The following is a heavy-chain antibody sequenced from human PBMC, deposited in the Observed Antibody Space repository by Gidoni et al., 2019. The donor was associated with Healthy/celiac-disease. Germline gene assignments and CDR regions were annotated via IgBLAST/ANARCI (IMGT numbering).Heavy chain of an antibody. CDR3: ARGSCYEGGAFDI. J-gene: IGHJ3*02. V-gene: IGHV3-7*04. Sequence: EVQLVETGGGLVQPGGSLRLYCAAYGFTFRSYLMRCVRPATGKGLEWVANRKQDGSAKSYVASVKGLFTISRDNAKNSLHLHMISLRAEDMAVYYCARGSCYEGGAFDIWGQGTMVTVSS. CDR2: RKQDGSAK. CDR1: GFTFRSYL. D-gene: IGHD5-12*01.